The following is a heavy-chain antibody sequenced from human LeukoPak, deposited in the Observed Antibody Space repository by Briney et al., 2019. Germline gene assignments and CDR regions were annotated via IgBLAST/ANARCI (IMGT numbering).Heavy chain of an antibody. CDR1: GFTFSTYS. J-gene: IGHJ4*02. CDR3: ARDCDDYYDSSGCKEGFDY. D-gene: IGHD3-22*01. V-gene: IGHV3-48*04. CDR2: IRSSGTTT. Sequence: GGSLRLSCAASGFTFSTYSMNWVRQAPGRGLEWLSYIRSSGTTTYYADSVKGRFTISRDNAKNLLFLQMNSLRAEDTAVYYCARDCDDYYDSSGCKEGFDYWGQGTLVTVSS.